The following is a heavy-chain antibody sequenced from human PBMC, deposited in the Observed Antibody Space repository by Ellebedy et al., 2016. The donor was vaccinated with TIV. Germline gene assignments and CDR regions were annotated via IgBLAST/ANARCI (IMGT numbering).Heavy chain of an antibody. Sequence: GESLKIPCKASGYSFTNQWIGWVRQVPGKGLEWMAVFYPCDSTINYSPSFQGQVTISADKSISTAYLQWTSLKASDTAMFYCARLWFGVFPDYWGQGALVTVSS. D-gene: IGHD3-10*01. V-gene: IGHV5-51*01. CDR3: ARLWFGVFPDY. CDR1: GYSFTNQW. CDR2: FYPCDSTI. J-gene: IGHJ4*02.